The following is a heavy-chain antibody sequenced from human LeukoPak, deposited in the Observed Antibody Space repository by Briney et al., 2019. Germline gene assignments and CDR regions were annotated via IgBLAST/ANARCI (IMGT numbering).Heavy chain of an antibody. D-gene: IGHD6-19*01. J-gene: IGHJ4*02. Sequence: GGSLRLSCAASGFTFRTYAMSWVRQAPGKGLEWVSSIRSTGESTYYADSVKGRFTISRDNDKNSLYLQMNSLRDEDTAVYYCASPLDYSSPRYWGQGTLVTVSS. CDR2: IRSTGEST. CDR1: GFTFRTYA. CDR3: ASPLDYSSPRY. V-gene: IGHV3-48*02.